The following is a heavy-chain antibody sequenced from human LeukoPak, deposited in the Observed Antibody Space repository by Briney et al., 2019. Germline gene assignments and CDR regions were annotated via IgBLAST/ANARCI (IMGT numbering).Heavy chain of an antibody. J-gene: IGHJ6*03. Sequence: GGSLRLSCAASGFIFSNYGMHWVRQAPGKGLEWVAFIRYDGSNKYYTDSVKGRFTISRDNSKNTLYLQMNSLRAEDTAVYYCAKGRGWEASYYYYYMDVWGKGTTVTISS. CDR2: IRYDGSNK. D-gene: IGHD1-26*01. V-gene: IGHV3-30*02. CDR3: AKGRGWEASYYYYYMDV. CDR1: GFIFSNYG.